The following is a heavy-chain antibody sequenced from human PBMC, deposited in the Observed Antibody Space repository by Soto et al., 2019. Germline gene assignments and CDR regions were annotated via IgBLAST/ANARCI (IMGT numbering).Heavy chain of an antibody. Sequence: ASVNVSCKASGYTFTSYYMHWVRQAPGQGLEWMGIINPSGGSTSYAQKFQGRVTMTRDTSTSTVYMELSSLRSEDTAVYYCARDQEEEWFDPWGQGTLVTVSS. CDR1: GYTFTSYY. J-gene: IGHJ5*02. CDR2: INPSGGST. CDR3: ARDQEEEWFDP. V-gene: IGHV1-46*01.